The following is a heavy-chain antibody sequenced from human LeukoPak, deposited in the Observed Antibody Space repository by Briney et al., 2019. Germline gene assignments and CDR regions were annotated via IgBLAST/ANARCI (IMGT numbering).Heavy chain of an antibody. D-gene: IGHD3-22*01. V-gene: IGHV1-46*01. CDR3: ARLADYDSSGYLIY. J-gene: IGHJ4*02. Sequence: ASVKVSCKASGYTFTGYYMHWVRQAPGQGLEWMGIINPRGGIAKYAQKFQSRVTITRDTSTSTAYIEVSRLRSEVTAVYYFARLADYDSSGYLIYWGQGTLVTVSS. CDR2: INPRGGIA. CDR1: GYTFTGYY.